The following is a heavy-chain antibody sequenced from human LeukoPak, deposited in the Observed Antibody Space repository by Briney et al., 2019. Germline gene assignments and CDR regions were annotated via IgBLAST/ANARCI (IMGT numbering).Heavy chain of an antibody. D-gene: IGHD5-24*01. J-gene: IGHJ4*02. CDR3: ARDVEMASI. CDR1: GGSFSTYY. CDR2: INHSGST. Sequence: SETLSLTCAVYGGSFSTYYWSWIRQPPGKGQEWIGEINHSGSTNYNPSLKSRVTISVDTSKNQFSLKLRSVTAADTAVYYCARDVEMASIWGQGTLVTVSS. V-gene: IGHV4-34*01.